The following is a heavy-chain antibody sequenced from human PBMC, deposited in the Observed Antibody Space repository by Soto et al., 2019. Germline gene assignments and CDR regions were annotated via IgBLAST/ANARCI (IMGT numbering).Heavy chain of an antibody. CDR1: GFTFGDYA. CDR3: TRLRGYSYGYLAH. V-gene: IGHV3-49*03. Sequence: GGSLRLSCTASGFTFGDYAMSWFRQAPGKGLEQVGIIRSKAYGGTTEYAASVKGRFTISRDDSKSIAYLQMNSLKTEDTAVYYCTRLRGYSYGYLAHWGQGTLVTVSS. J-gene: IGHJ4*02. CDR2: IRSKAYGGTT. D-gene: IGHD5-18*01.